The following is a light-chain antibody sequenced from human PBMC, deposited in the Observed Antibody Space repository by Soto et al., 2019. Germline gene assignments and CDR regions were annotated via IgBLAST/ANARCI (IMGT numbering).Light chain of an antibody. CDR1: QSISSY. CDR3: QQYGSSPRT. J-gene: IGKJ1*01. Sequence: DIQMTQSPSSLSASVEDRVTITCRASQSISSYLNWYQQKPGKAPKLLIYGASSRATGIPDRFSGSGSGTDFTLTISRLEPEDFAVYYCQQYGSSPRTFGQGTKVDIK. V-gene: IGKV1-39*01. CDR2: GAS.